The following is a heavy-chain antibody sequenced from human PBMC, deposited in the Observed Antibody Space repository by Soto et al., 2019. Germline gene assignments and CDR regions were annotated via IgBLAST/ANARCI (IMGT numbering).Heavy chain of an antibody. J-gene: IGHJ4*02. CDR3: AKERCTGGGCNLFDY. CDR2: ISVGGDNT. CDR1: GFTFSSYG. Sequence: EVQLLESGGGLVQPGGSLRLSCAASGFTFSSYGLSWVRQAPGKGLEWVSGISVGGDNTYYADSVRGRFTISRDNCKNTLYLQVNSLRAGDTAVYYCAKERCTGGGCNLFDYWGQGTLVTVSS. V-gene: IGHV3-23*01. D-gene: IGHD2-8*02.